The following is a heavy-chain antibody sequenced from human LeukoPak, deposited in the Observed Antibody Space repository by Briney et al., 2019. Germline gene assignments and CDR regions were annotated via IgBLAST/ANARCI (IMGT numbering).Heavy chain of an antibody. CDR2: IYYSGST. V-gene: IGHV4-59*08. J-gene: IGHJ4*02. CDR1: GGSISDSY. CDR3: ARLIPPYYFDS. Sequence: SETLSLTCTVSGGSISDSYWSWIRQPPGKGLEWSGYIYYSGSTNYNPSLKSRLTISVDTSKNQFSLKLTSVTAADTAIYYCARLIPPYYFDSWGQGTPVTVSS. D-gene: IGHD3-16*01.